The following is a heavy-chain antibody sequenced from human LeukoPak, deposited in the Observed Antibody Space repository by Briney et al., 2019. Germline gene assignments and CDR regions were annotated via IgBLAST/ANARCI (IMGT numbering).Heavy chain of an antibody. CDR3: ARGRCSGGSCYWFDP. CDR1: GYSFTSYW. Sequence: GESLKISCQGSGYSFTSYWIGWVRQMPGKGLEWMGIIYPGDSDTRYSPSFQGQVTISADKSISTAYLQWSSLKASDTAMYYCARGRCSGGSCYWFDPWGQGTLVTVSS. D-gene: IGHD2-15*01. J-gene: IGHJ5*02. CDR2: IYPGDSDT. V-gene: IGHV5-51*01.